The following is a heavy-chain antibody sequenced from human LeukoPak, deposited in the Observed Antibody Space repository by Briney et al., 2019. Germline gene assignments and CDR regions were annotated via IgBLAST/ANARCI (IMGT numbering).Heavy chain of an antibody. CDR1: GFTFSDYY. V-gene: IGHV3-11*06. J-gene: IGHJ4*02. CDR2: ISSSSSYT. D-gene: IGHD3-9*01. CDR3: ARYYDILTGYYTSIGY. Sequence: PGGSLRLSCAASGFTFSDYYMSRIRQAPGKGLEWVSYISSSSSYTNYADSVKGRFTISRDNAKNSLYLQMNSLRAEDTAVYYCARYYDILTGYYTSIGYWGQGTLVTVSS.